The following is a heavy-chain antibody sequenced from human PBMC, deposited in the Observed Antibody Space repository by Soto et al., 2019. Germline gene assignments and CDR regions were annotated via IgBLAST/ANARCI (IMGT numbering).Heavy chain of an antibody. CDR1: GFTFSDYS. CDR2: ISRSSSYI. D-gene: IGHD3-3*01. Sequence: EVQLVESGGGLVKPGGSLRLSCAASGFTFSDYSMNWVRQVPGKGLEWVSSISRSSSYIHYADSLKGRFTISRDNAKDSLYLQLTSLRDEDTAIYHCARALRCLAWLSGHHFYYMDVWGKGTTVTVSS. V-gene: IGHV3-21*01. CDR3: ARALRCLAWLSGHHFYYMDV. J-gene: IGHJ6*03.